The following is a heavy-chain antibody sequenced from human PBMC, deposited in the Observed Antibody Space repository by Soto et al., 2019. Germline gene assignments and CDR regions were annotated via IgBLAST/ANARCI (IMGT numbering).Heavy chain of an antibody. Sequence: ASVKVSCKASGYTFTGYGISWVRQAPGQGLEWMGWISAYNGNTNYAQKLQGRVTMTTDTSTSTAYMELRSLRSDDTAVYYCARDGHGRRSYYGMDVWGEGTTVTVSS. CDR1: GYTFTGYG. V-gene: IGHV1-18*01. CDR2: ISAYNGNT. J-gene: IGHJ6*04. CDR3: ARDGHGRRSYYGMDV.